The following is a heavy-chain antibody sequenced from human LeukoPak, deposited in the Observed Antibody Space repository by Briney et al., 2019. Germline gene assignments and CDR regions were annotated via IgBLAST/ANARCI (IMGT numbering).Heavy chain of an antibody. D-gene: IGHD4-17*01. Sequence: SETLSLTCTVSGGSISGYYWTWIRQPPGKGLEWIGYMYYNGNTNYNPSLKSRVTISVDPSKNQFSLKLTSVTTADTAVYYCARSFRMVTTSDYWGQGTLVTVSS. CDR2: MYYNGNT. CDR1: GGSISGYY. CDR3: ARSFRMVTTSDY. J-gene: IGHJ4*02. V-gene: IGHV4-59*08.